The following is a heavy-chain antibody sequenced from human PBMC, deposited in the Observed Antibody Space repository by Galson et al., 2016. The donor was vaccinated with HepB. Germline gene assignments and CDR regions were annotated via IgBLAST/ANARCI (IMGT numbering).Heavy chain of an antibody. CDR3: ARERTVLLWFGEPGGMDV. V-gene: IGHV3-23*01. J-gene: IGHJ6*02. CDR2: ISGSGNSI. D-gene: IGHD3-10*01. CDR1: GLTLSSYA. Sequence: SLRLSCAASGLTLSSYAVTWVRQAPGKGLEWVSTISGSGNSILYGDSVKGRFTISRDNSKNIVYLQMNSLRAEDTAVYYCARERTVLLWFGEPGGMDVWGQGTTVTVSS.